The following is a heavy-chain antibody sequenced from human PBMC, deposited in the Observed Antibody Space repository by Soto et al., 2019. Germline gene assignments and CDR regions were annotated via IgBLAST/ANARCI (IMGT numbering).Heavy chain of an antibody. CDR3: AKTSKNWNSHFDY. CDR2: ISGSGGST. Sequence: EVQLLESGGGLVQPGGSLRLSCAASGFTFSSYAMSWVRQAPGKGLEWVSAISGSGGSTYYADSVKGRFTISRDNSKNTLYLQMNSLRDEDTAVYYCAKTSKNWNSHFDYWGQGTLVTVSS. J-gene: IGHJ4*02. V-gene: IGHV3-23*01. D-gene: IGHD1-7*01. CDR1: GFTFSSYA.